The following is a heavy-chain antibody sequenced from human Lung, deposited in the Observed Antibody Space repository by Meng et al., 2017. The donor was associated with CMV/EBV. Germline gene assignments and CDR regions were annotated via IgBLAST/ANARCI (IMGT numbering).Heavy chain of an antibody. V-gene: IGHV1-2*02. CDR1: GYTFTGYY. J-gene: IGHJ5*02. CDR2: INPNSGGT. CDR3: ARELDLQLGYCSGGSCYGRGNWFDP. Sequence: ASVXVSXKASGYTFTGYYMHWVRQAPGQGLEWMGWINPNSGGTNYAQKFQGRVTMTRDTSISTAYMELSRLRSDDTAVYYCARELDLQLGYCSGGSCYGRGNWFDPWGQGTLVTVSS. D-gene: IGHD2-15*01.